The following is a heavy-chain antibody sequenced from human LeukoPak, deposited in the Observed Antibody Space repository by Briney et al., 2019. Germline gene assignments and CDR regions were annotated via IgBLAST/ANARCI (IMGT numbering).Heavy chain of an antibody. CDR2: INQDGSEK. CDR1: GFTFTTYW. Sequence: PGGSLRLSCAASGFTFTTYWMTWVRQAPGKGLEWVAHINQDGSEKYYVDSVKGRFTISRDNAKNSLSLQMNSLRAEDTAVYHCAIKFDYWSGYYSFWGQGTLVSVSS. V-gene: IGHV3-7*01. CDR3: AIKFDYWSGYYSF. D-gene: IGHD3-3*01. J-gene: IGHJ4*02.